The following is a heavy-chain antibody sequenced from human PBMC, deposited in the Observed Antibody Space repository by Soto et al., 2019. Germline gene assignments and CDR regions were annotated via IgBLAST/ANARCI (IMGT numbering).Heavy chain of an antibody. CDR3: ARATVSDY. J-gene: IGHJ4*02. CDR2: INHSGST. Sequence: PSETLSLTCAVYVGSFSGYYWSWIRQPPGKGLEWIGEINHSGSTNYNPSLKSRVTISVDTSKNQFSLKLSSVTAADTAVYYCARATVSDYWGQGTLVTVSS. D-gene: IGHD4-17*01. V-gene: IGHV4-34*01. CDR1: VGSFSGYY.